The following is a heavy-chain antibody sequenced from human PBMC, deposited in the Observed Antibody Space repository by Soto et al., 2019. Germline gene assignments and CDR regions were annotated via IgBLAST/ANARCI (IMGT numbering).Heavy chain of an antibody. CDR2: IYYSGST. Sequence: LSLTCTVSGGSISSGGYYWSWIRQHPGKGLGWIGYIYYSGSTYYNPSLKSRVTISVDTSKNQFSLKLSSVTAADTAVYYCARRYYDFWSGTFGYWGQGTLVTVS. V-gene: IGHV4-31*03. CDR1: GGSISSGGYY. J-gene: IGHJ4*02. D-gene: IGHD3-3*01. CDR3: ARRYYDFWSGTFGY.